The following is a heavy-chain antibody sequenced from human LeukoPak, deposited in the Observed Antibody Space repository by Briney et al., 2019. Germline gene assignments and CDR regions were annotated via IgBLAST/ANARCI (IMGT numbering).Heavy chain of an antibody. V-gene: IGHV3-30-3*01. CDR2: ISYDGSNK. CDR3: ARDHSSGWYGDH. D-gene: IGHD6-19*01. J-gene: IGHJ4*02. CDR1: GFTFSSYA. Sequence: GRSLRLSCAASGFTFSSYAMHWVRQAPGKGLEWVAVISYDGSNKYYADSVKGRFTISRDNSKNTLYLQMNSLRAEDTGVYYCARDHSSGWYGDHWGQGTLVTVSS.